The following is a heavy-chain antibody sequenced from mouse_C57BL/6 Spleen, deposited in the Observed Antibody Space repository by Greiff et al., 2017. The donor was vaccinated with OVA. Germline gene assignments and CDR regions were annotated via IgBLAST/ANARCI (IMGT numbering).Heavy chain of an antibody. Sequence: QVQLQQPGAELVRPGSSVKLPCKASGYTFTSYWMHWVKQRPIQGLEWIGNIDPSDSETHYNQKFKDKATLTVDKSSSTAYMQLSSLTSEDSAVYYCAREALDYGSSRYFDYWGQGTTLTVSS. CDR1: GYTFTSYW. D-gene: IGHD1-1*01. J-gene: IGHJ2*01. CDR2: IDPSDSET. V-gene: IGHV1-52*01. CDR3: AREALDYGSSRYFDY.